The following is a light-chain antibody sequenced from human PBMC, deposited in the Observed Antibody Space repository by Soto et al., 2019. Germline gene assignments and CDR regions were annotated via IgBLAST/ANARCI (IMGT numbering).Light chain of an antibody. J-gene: IGKJ5*01. V-gene: IGKV1-8*01. Sequence: AIRMNQSPSSLSASTGDRVTITCRASQGISRYVAWYQQKPGNAPKLLIYAASTLQSGVPSRFSGSGSGTDFTLTISCLQSEDFATYYCQQYYSYPPITFGQGTRLEIK. CDR2: AAS. CDR3: QQYYSYPPIT. CDR1: QGISRY.